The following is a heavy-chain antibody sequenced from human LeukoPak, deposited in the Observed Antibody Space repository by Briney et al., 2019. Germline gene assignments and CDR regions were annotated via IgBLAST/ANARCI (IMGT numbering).Heavy chain of an antibody. CDR1: GFTFSSYG. Sequence: GGSLRLSCAASGFTFSSYGMHWVRQAPGKGLEWVAVIWYDGSNKYYADSVKGRFTISRDISKNMVNLQMDSLRPEDTAVYFCASGPTYDYVRVLLYWGQGTLVTVSS. J-gene: IGHJ4*02. V-gene: IGHV3-33*01. CDR2: IWYDGSNK. D-gene: IGHD3-16*01. CDR3: ASGPTYDYVRVLLY.